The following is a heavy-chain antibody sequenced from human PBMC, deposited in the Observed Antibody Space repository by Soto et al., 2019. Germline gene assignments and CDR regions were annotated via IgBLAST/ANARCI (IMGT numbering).Heavy chain of an antibody. Sequence: HPGGSLRLSCAASGFTFSSYGMHWVRQAPGKGLEWVAVISYDGSNKYYADSVKGRFTISRDNSKNTLYLQMNSLRAEDTAVYYCAKLPSIYYDSSGTYGMDVWGQGTTVTVSS. CDR3: AKLPSIYYDSSGTYGMDV. CDR2: ISYDGSNK. J-gene: IGHJ6*02. CDR1: GFTFSSYG. V-gene: IGHV3-30*18. D-gene: IGHD3-22*01.